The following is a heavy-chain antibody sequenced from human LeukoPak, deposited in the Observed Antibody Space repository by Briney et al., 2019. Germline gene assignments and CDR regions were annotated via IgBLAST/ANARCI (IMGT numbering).Heavy chain of an antibody. CDR2: IYSGGST. Sequence: GGSLRLSCAASGFTVSSNYMSWVRQAPGKGLEWVSVIYSGGSTYYADSVKGRFTISRDNSKNTLYLQMNSLRAEDTAVYYCARDRDGAKGFAYWGQGTLVTVSS. CDR1: GFTVSSNY. CDR3: ARDRDGAKGFAY. J-gene: IGHJ4*02. V-gene: IGHV3-66*02. D-gene: IGHD4-17*01.